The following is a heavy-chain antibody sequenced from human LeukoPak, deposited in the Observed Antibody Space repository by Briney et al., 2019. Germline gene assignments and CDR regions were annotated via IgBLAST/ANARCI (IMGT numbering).Heavy chain of an antibody. CDR2: ISSSGSTI. CDR1: GLTFSSYE. Sequence: GGSLRLSCAASGLTFSSYEMNWVRQAQGKGLEWVSYISSSGSTIYYADSVKGRFTISRDNAKNSLYLQMNSLRAGDRAVYYCARGGGGYDSSGGLDYWGQGTLVTVSS. J-gene: IGHJ4*02. CDR3: ARGGGGYDSSGGLDY. V-gene: IGHV3-48*03. D-gene: IGHD3-22*01.